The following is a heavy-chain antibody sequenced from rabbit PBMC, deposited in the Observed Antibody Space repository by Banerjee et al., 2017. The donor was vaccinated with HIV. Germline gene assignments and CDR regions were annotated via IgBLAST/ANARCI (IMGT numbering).Heavy chain of an antibody. V-gene: IGHV1S45*01. Sequence: QEQLEESGGGLVKPEGSLTLTCTASGFTFSSNDWMCWVRQAPGKGLEWIACIYSGSGSALYVSWAKGRFTISKTSSTTVTLQMTSLTAADTATYFCAREGSAWGEFNLWGQGTLVTVS. CDR2: IYSGSGSA. CDR1: GFTFSSNDW. D-gene: IGHD4-1*01. CDR3: AREGSAWGEFNL. J-gene: IGHJ4*01.